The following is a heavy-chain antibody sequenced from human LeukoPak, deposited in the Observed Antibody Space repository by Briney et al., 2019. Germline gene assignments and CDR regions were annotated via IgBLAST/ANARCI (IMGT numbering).Heavy chain of an antibody. Sequence: GGSLRLSCAASGFTFSSFSMNWVRQAPGKGREWVSSISSSTTYIYYADSVKGRFTISRDNAKDSLYLQMNSLRAEDTAVYYCARGEPGFGGLPTVLDNWGQGTLVTVSS. CDR1: GFTFSSFS. D-gene: IGHD4-23*01. CDR3: ARGEPGFGGLPTVLDN. V-gene: IGHV3-21*01. J-gene: IGHJ4*02. CDR2: ISSSTTYI.